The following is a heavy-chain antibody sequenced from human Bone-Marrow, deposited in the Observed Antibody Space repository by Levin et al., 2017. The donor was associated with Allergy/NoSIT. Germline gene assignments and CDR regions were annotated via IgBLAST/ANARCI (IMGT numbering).Heavy chain of an antibody. J-gene: IGHJ4*02. CDR3: ARDLYSYETSAVVPDY. D-gene: IGHD3-22*01. CDR1: GFTFSNYG. V-gene: IGHV3-33*01. CDR2: IWYDGSYK. Sequence: PGGSLRLSCAASGFTFSNYGMHWVRQAPGKGLEWVALIWYDGSYKYYADSVKGRFTISRDNSKNTLFLQMNSLRAEDTAVYYCARDLYSYETSAVVPDYWGQGTLVTVSS.